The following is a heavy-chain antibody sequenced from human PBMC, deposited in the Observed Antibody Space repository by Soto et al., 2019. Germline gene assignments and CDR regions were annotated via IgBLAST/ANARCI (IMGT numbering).Heavy chain of an antibody. CDR3: TSRRDWTAVDPLDY. CDR1: RFTFSDSA. CDR2: IRNKGNNYAT. D-gene: IGHD5-18*01. V-gene: IGHV3-73*02. Sequence: EVQLVESGGGLVQPGGSLKLSCAASRFTFSDSAMHWVRQASGKGLEWVGRIRNKGNNYATAYTASVKGRFTISRDDSKNTVYLQMNSLKIDDTAVYYCTSRRDWTAVDPLDYWGLGTLVTVSS. J-gene: IGHJ4*02.